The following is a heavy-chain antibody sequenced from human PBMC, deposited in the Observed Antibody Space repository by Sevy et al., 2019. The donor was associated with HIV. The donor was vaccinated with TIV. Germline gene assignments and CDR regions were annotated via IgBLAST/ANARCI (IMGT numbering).Heavy chain of an antibody. J-gene: IGHJ4*01. CDR2: ISCHGSTL. D-gene: IGHD3-10*01. CDR3: AKDKAQDGSGCYNFDY. V-gene: IGHV3-9*01. CDR1: GFTFDDYA. Sequence: GGSLRLSCAASGFTFDDYAMHWVRQAPGKGLEWVSGISCHGSTLGYADSVKCRFTIPRDNAKNSLYLHMNSLRAEDASMYYCAKDKAQDGSGCYNFDYWGHGTLVTVSS.